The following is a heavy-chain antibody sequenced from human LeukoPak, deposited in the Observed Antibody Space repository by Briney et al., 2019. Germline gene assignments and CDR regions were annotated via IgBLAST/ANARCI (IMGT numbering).Heavy chain of an antibody. Sequence: PSETLSLTCTVSGGSISSYYWSWIRQPPGKGLEWIGYIYYSGSTNYNPSLKSRVTISVDTSKNQFSLKLSSVTAADTAVYYCARDGSGWYVGWFDPWGQGTLVTVSS. V-gene: IGHV4-59*01. D-gene: IGHD6-19*01. CDR3: ARDGSGWYVGWFDP. CDR2: IYYSGST. CDR1: GGSISSYY. J-gene: IGHJ5*02.